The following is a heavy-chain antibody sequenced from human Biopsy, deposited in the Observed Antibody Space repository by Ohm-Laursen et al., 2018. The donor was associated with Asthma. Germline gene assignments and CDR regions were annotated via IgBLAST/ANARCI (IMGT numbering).Heavy chain of an antibody. D-gene: IGHD2-15*01. Sequence: SETLSLTCTVSYGSITSGGYYWTWIRQHPGKGLEWIGFIYYSGSTYYNPSLKSRITISVDTSKKQFSLKLSSVTAADTAVYYCARLRIRPYYFDYWGRGTLVTVSS. V-gene: IGHV4-39*01. CDR3: ARLRIRPYYFDY. J-gene: IGHJ4*02. CDR2: IYYSGST. CDR1: YGSITSGGYY.